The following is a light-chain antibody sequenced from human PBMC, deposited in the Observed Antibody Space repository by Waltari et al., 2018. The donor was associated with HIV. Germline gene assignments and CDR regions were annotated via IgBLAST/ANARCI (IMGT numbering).Light chain of an antibody. J-gene: IGKJ5*01. CDR2: AAS. V-gene: IGKV1-8*01. CDR3: QQYYSYPPIT. CDR1: QGISSY. Sequence: AFRLTQSPYSFSASTVDTVPITCRASQGISSYLAWYQQKPGKAPKLLIYAASTLQSGVPSRFSGSGSGTDFTLTISCLQSEDFATYYCQQYYSYPPITFGQGTRLEIK.